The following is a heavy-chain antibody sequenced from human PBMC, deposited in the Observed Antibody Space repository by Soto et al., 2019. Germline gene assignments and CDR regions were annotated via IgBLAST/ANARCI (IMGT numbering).Heavy chain of an antibody. J-gene: IGHJ3*02. V-gene: IGHV1-69*13. Sequence: ASVKVSCKASGGTFSSYAISWVRQAPGQGLEWMGGIIPIFGTANYAQKFQGRVTITADESTSTAYMELSSLRSEDTAVYYCATDLMGTGTTSIWGQGTMVTVSS. D-gene: IGHD1-7*01. CDR2: IIPIFGTA. CDR1: GGTFSSYA. CDR3: ATDLMGTGTTSI.